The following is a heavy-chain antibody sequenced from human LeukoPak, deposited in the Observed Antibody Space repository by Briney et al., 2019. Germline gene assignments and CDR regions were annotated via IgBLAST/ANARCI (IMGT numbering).Heavy chain of an antibody. CDR3: ARVRLLWFGESSTFDY. Sequence: ASVKVSCKASGYTFTGYYMHWVRQAPGQGLEWMGWINPNSGGTNYAQKFQGRVTMTRDTSISTAYMELSRLRSDDMAVYYCARVRLLWFGESSTFDYWGQGTLVTVSS. CDR1: GYTFTGYY. V-gene: IGHV1-2*02. J-gene: IGHJ4*02. D-gene: IGHD3-10*01. CDR2: INPNSGGT.